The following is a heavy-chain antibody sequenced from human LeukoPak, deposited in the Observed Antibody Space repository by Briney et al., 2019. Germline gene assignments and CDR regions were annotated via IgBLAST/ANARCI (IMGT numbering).Heavy chain of an antibody. J-gene: IGHJ4*02. CDR2: IYTGGDT. Sequence: GGSLRLSCAASGFTVSSNYMSWVRQAPGKGLEWVSVIYTGGDTYYADSVKGRFTISRDNSKNTLYLQMNSLRAEDTAVYYCARVSVLLWFGELLPPDYWGQGTLVTVSS. D-gene: IGHD3-10*01. V-gene: IGHV3-53*05. CDR1: GFTVSSNY. CDR3: ARVSVLLWFGELLPPDY.